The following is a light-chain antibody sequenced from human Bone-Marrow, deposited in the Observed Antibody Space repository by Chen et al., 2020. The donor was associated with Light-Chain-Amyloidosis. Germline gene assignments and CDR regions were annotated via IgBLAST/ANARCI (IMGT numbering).Light chain of an antibody. J-gene: IGLJ1*01. Sequence: QSALTQPASVSGSPGQSITISCTGTSSDVGGDNHVSWYQQHPDKAPKLMIYEVTNRPSWVPYRFSGCESANTASLTISGLQTEAEADYFCSSYTITNTLVFGSGTRVTVL. V-gene: IGLV2-14*01. CDR3: SSYTITNTLV. CDR2: EVT. CDR1: SSDVGGDNH.